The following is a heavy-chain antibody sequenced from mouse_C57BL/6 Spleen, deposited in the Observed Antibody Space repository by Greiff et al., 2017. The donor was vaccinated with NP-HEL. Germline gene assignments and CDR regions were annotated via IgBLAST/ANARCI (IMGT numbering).Heavy chain of an antibody. CDR1: GYAFSSSW. V-gene: IGHV1-82*01. CDR2: IYPGDGDT. Sequence: VQLQQSGPELVKPGASVKISCKASGYAFSSSWMNWVKQRPGKGLEWIGRIYPGDGDTNYNGKFKGKATLTADKSSSTAYMQLSSLTSEDSAVYFCARGNYFYYFDYWGQGTTLTVSS. D-gene: IGHD2-1*01. J-gene: IGHJ2*01. CDR3: ARGNYFYYFDY.